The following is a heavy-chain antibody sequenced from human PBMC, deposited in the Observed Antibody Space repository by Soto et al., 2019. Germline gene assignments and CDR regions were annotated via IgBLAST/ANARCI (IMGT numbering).Heavy chain of an antibody. CDR1: GFTFNIYG. J-gene: IGHJ4*02. CDR3: AKDQASGQGSFDS. V-gene: IGHV3-30*18. Sequence: GGSLRLSCAASGFTFNIYGMHWVRQAPDKGLEWVALISYDGSNQYYADSVKGRFTIPRDNSKNTLFLQMNSLRADDTAVYYCAKDQASGQGSFDSWGQGTLVTVSS. CDR2: ISYDGSNQ.